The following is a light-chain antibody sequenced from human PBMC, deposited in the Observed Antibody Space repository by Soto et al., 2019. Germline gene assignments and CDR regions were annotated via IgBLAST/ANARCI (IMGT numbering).Light chain of an antibody. CDR1: QSISSW. V-gene: IGKV1-5*03. Sequence: DIQMTQSPSTLSASVGDRVTITCRASQSISSWLAWYQQKPGRAPNLLIYEASTLESGVTSRFSGSGSRTEFTLTISSLQPDDFATYYCRHYYTYPISFGQGTRLEIK. CDR3: RHYYTYPIS. CDR2: EAS. J-gene: IGKJ5*01.